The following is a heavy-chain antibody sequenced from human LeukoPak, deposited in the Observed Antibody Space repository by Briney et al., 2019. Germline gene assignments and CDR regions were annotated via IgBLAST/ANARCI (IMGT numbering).Heavy chain of an antibody. Sequence: GGSLTLSCAASGFTFSAYWMHWVRQAPGKGLVWVSRVKYDGSTTTYADSEKRRFTISRYNAKNILYLQMDSLRVADTALYYCARDLDWLLFDYWGQGTLVTVSS. D-gene: IGHD3-9*01. J-gene: IGHJ4*02. CDR3: ARDLDWLLFDY. CDR1: GFTFSAYW. V-gene: IGHV3-74*01. CDR2: VKYDGSTT.